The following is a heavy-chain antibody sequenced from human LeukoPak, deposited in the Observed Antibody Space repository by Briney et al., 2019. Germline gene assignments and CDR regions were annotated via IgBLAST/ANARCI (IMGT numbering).Heavy chain of an antibody. D-gene: IGHD6-13*01. V-gene: IGHV4-61*02. CDR1: GGSISSGSYY. CDR3: VRDSIAALGFDP. CDR2: IYTSGST. Sequence: SQTLSLTCTVSGGSISSGSYYWSWIRQPAGKGLEWIGRIYTSGSTNYNPSLKSRVTISVDTSKNQFSLKLSSVTAADTAVYYCVRDSIAALGFDPWGQGTLVTVSS. J-gene: IGHJ5*02.